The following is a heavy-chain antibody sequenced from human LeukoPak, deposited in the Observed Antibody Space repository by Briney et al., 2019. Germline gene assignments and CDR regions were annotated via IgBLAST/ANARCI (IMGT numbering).Heavy chain of an antibody. J-gene: IGHJ5*02. CDR2: ISGRSSYI. Sequence: GGSLRLSCAASGFTFSSYGMSWVRQAPGKGLEWVSSISGRSSYIYYADSVKGRFTISRDDAKNSLYLQMNGLRAEDTAVYYCARGATDVTRWFDPWGQGTRVTVSS. D-gene: IGHD1-1*01. CDR1: GFTFSSYG. V-gene: IGHV3-21*01. CDR3: ARGATDVTRWFDP.